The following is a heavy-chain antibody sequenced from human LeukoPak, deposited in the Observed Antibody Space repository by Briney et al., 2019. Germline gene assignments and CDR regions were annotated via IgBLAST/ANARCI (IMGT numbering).Heavy chain of an antibody. CDR2: ISGSGGST. D-gene: IGHD2-2*01. Sequence: GGSLRLSCAASGFTFSSYAMSWVRQAPGKGLEWVSAISGSGGSTYYADSVKGRFTISRDNSKNTLYLQMNSLRAEDAAVYYCAKAYCSSTSCSDYWGQGTLVTVSS. J-gene: IGHJ4*02. CDR3: AKAYCSSTSCSDY. CDR1: GFTFSSYA. V-gene: IGHV3-23*01.